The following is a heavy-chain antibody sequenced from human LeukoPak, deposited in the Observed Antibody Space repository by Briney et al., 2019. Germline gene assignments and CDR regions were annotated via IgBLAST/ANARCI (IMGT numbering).Heavy chain of an antibody. Sequence: SETLSLTCTVSGRSISSSSAYCGSIRQPPGKGLEWIGCIYYSKNTYYHPSLQSRVTISADPSNNQSSLTLRSVRPTDTAVYYCVSPRGFSYGYFDYWGQGTLVTVSS. D-gene: IGHD5-18*01. CDR2: IYYSKNT. J-gene: IGHJ4*02. CDR3: VSPRGFSYGYFDY. CDR1: GRSISSSSAY. V-gene: IGHV4-39*01.